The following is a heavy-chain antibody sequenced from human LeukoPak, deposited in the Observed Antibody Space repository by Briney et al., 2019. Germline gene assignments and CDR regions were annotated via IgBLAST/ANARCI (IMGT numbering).Heavy chain of an antibody. Sequence: GGPWRFSCEASGFAFINAWRNWFRQAQGKELNGVGRGKGKPVGGTTDYAAPVKGRFTISRDDSTNTLYLQMNSLKTEDTAVYHCTTGGYCSSSSCYDHYYYYMDVWGKGTTVTVSS. V-gene: IGHV3-15*07. D-gene: IGHD2-2*01. CDR2: GKGKPVGGTT. CDR3: TTGGYCSSSSCYDHYYYYMDV. CDR1: GFAFINAW. J-gene: IGHJ6*03.